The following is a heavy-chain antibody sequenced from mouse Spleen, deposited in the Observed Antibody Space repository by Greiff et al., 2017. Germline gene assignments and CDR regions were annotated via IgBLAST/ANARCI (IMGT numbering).Heavy chain of an antibody. CDR2: IDPSDSET. CDR1: GYTFTSYW. D-gene: IGHD2-4*01. Sequence: LQQPGAELVRPGSSVKLSCKASGYTFTSYWMHWVKQRPIQGLEWIGNIDPSDSETHYNQKFKDKATLTVDKSSSTAYMQLSSLTSEDSAVYYCARSSPYDYDDAMDYWGQGTSVTVSS. J-gene: IGHJ4*01. CDR3: ARSSPYDYDDAMDY. V-gene: IGHV1-52*01.